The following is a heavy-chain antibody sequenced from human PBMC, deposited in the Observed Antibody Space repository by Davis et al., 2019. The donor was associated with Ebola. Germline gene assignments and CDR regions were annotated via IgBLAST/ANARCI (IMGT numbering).Heavy chain of an antibody. Sequence: AASVKVSCKASGYTFTSYYMHWVRQAPGQGLEWMGGIIPIFGSEKYAQKFQGRVTITADESTSTAYMELSSLRSEDTAVYYCARGVPDSSGYYLAYWGQGTLVTVSS. CDR2: IIPIFGSE. D-gene: IGHD3-22*01. J-gene: IGHJ4*02. CDR1: GYTFTSYY. V-gene: IGHV1-69*13. CDR3: ARGVPDSSGYYLAY.